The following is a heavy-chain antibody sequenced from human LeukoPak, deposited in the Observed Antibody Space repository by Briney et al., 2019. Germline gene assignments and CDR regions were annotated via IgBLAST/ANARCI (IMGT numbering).Heavy chain of an antibody. Sequence: SETLSLTCTVSGDSISHYYWNWIRQPAGKGLEWIGSIYYSGSTYYNPSLKSRVTISVDTSKNQFSLKLSSVTAADTAVYYCARIIYDYVWGSYRATNFDYWGQGTLVTVSS. CDR2: IYYSGST. D-gene: IGHD3-16*02. CDR3: ARIIYDYVWGSYRATNFDY. J-gene: IGHJ4*02. CDR1: GDSISHYY. V-gene: IGHV4-59*05.